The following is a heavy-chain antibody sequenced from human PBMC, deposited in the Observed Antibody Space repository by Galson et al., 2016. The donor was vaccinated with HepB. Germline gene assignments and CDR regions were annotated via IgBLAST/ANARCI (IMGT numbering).Heavy chain of an antibody. D-gene: IGHD3-9*01. Sequence: SLRLSCAASGFSFSSYNMNWVRQAPGKGLEWVSFLSSTSSTIHYADSVKGRFTISRDNAKNSLYLQMNSLRAEDTALYYCARATPYYDILTGYYNYYFDYWGQGTLVTVSS. CDR1: GFSFSSYN. V-gene: IGHV3-48*01. J-gene: IGHJ4*02. CDR2: LSSTSSTI. CDR3: ARATPYYDILTGYYNYYFDY.